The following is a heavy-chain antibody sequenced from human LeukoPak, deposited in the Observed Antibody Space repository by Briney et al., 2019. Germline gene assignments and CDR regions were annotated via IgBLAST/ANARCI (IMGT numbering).Heavy chain of an antibody. Sequence: GSPRLSCAASGFTFSSYAMSWVRQAPGKGLEWVSAISGSGGSTYYADSVKGRFTISRDNSKNTLYLQMNSLRAEDTAVYYCAKSGYCSGGSCYDFDYWGQGTLVTVSS. CDR3: AKSGYCSGGSCYDFDY. V-gene: IGHV3-23*01. J-gene: IGHJ4*02. CDR1: GFTFSSYA. D-gene: IGHD2-15*01. CDR2: ISGSGGST.